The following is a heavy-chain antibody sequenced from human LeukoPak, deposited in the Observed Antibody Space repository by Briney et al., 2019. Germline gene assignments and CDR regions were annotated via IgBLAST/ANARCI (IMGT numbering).Heavy chain of an antibody. CDR1: GFTFSSYW. Sequence: PGGSLRLSCAASGFTFSSYWMSWVRQAPGKGLEWVANIKQDGSEKYYVDSVKGRFTISRDNAKNSLYLQMNSLRAEDTAVYYCARDLEDGDYDFDYWGQGTLVTVSS. D-gene: IGHD4-17*01. V-gene: IGHV3-7*01. CDR2: IKQDGSEK. CDR3: ARDLEDGDYDFDY. J-gene: IGHJ4*02.